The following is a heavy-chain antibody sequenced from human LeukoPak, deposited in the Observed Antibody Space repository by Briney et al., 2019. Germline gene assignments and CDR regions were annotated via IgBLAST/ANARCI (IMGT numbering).Heavy chain of an antibody. J-gene: IGHJ4*02. CDR1: GGSFSGYY. CDR2: INHSGST. Sequence: SETLSLTCAVYGGSFSGYYWSWIHQPPGKGLEWIGEINHSGSTNYNPSLKSRVTISVDTSKNQFSLKLSSVTAADTAVYYCARNRRTGYSSSWLDYWGQGTLVTVSS. D-gene: IGHD6-13*01. V-gene: IGHV4-34*01. CDR3: ARNRRTGYSSSWLDY.